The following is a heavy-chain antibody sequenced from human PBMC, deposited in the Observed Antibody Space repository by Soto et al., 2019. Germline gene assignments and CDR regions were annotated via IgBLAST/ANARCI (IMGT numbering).Heavy chain of an antibody. V-gene: IGHV3-33*01. D-gene: IGHD3-10*01. Sequence: GGSLRLSCAASGFTFSSYGTHWVRQAPGKGQEWVAVIWYDGSNKYYADSVKGRFTISRDNSKNTLYLQMNSLRAEDTAVYYCARDQVGIWFGELKARYGMDVWGQGTTVTVSS. J-gene: IGHJ6*02. CDR2: IWYDGSNK. CDR3: ARDQVGIWFGELKARYGMDV. CDR1: GFTFSSYG.